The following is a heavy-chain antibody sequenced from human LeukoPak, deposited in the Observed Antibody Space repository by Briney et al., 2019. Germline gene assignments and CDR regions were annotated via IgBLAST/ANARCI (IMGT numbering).Heavy chain of an antibody. D-gene: IGHD2-2*03. CDR2: INPNSGGT. CDR3: ARDGYCSSTSCYYYGMDV. J-gene: IGHJ6*02. Sequence: ASVKVSCKAPGYTFTGYYMHWVRQAPGQGLEWMGWINPNSGGTNYAQKFQGRVTMTRDTSISTAYMELSRLRSDDTAVYYCARDGYCSSTSCYYYGMDVWGQGTTVTVSS. CDR1: GYTFTGYY. V-gene: IGHV1-2*02.